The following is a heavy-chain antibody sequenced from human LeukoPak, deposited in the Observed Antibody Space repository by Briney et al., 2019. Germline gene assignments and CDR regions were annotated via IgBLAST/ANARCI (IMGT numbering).Heavy chain of an antibody. V-gene: IGHV1-8*01. CDR3: ARGLGRMIVAITRSRHYYMDV. D-gene: IGHD3-22*01. Sequence: ASVKVSCKASGYTFTSYDINWVRQATGQGLEWMGWMNPNSGNTGYAQKFQGRVTMTRNTSISTAYMELSSLRSEDTAVYYCARGLGRMIVAITRSRHYYMDVWGKGTTVTVSS. CDR2: MNPNSGNT. CDR1: GYTFTSYD. J-gene: IGHJ6*03.